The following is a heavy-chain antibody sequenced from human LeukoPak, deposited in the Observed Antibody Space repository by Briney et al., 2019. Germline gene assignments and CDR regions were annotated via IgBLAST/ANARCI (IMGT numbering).Heavy chain of an antibody. D-gene: IGHD5-18*01. CDR3: AREDSYGSEGFDF. Sequence: GGSLRLSCATSGFTFSSYERNWVRQAPGKGLEWVSYISISDSTIYYADSVKGRFTVSRDNAKNSLYLQMSSLRAEDTAVYYCAREDSYGSEGFDFWGQGTLVTVSS. V-gene: IGHV3-48*03. CDR2: ISISDSTI. CDR1: GFTFSSYE. J-gene: IGHJ4*02.